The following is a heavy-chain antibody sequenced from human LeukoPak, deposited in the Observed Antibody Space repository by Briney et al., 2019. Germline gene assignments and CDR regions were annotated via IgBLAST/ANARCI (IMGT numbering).Heavy chain of an antibody. CDR3: ARPSYAGYERTFDS. J-gene: IGHJ4*02. CDR2: IYYSGST. V-gene: IGHV4-59*12. Sequence: SETLSLTCTVSGGSISSYYWNWIRQHPGKGLEYIGYIYYSGSTNYNPSLKSRVTISINTSKSQFSLDLTSVTAADTAVYYCARPSYAGYERTFDSWGQGTLVTVSS. D-gene: IGHD5-12*01. CDR1: GGSISSYY.